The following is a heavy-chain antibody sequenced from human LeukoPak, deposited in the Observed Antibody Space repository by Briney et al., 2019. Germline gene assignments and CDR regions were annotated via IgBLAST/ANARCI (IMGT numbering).Heavy chain of an antibody. J-gene: IGHJ3*02. CDR3: VRDSGGDRQWFI. V-gene: IGHV4-39*02. CDR1: GGSISSSSYY. Sequence: SETLSLTCTVSGGSISSSSYYWGWIRQPPGKGLEWIGSIYYSGSTYYNPSLKSRVTISVDTSKNQFSLKLSSVTAADTAVYYCVRDSGGDRQWFIWGQGTMVTVSS. CDR2: IYYSGST. D-gene: IGHD3-10*01.